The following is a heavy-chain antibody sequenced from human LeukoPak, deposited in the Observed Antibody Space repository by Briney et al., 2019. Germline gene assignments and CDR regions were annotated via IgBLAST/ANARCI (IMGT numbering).Heavy chain of an antibody. CDR2: IYSGGST. CDR1: GFTVSSNY. V-gene: IGHV3-53*01. Sequence: GGSLRLSCAASGFTVSSNYMSWVRQAPGKGLEWVSVIYSGGSTYYADSVKGRFTISRDNSKNTLYLQMNSLRAEVTGVYDSARDRRNGYSGSYYLAFDIWGQGTMVTVSS. CDR3: ARDRRNGYSGSYYLAFDI. J-gene: IGHJ3*02. D-gene: IGHD1-26*01.